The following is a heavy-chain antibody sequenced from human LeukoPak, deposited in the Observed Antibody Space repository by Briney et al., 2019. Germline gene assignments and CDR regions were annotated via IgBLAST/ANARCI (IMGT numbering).Heavy chain of an antibody. J-gene: IGHJ4*02. CDR1: GGSISRSGYH. CDR3: ARDYIAVAGTGFDY. V-gene: IGHV4-39*07. CDR2: IYYSGTT. Sequence: SETLSLTCTVSGGSISRSGYHWTWIRQPPGKRLEWIGSIYYSGTTYYSPSLESRVTMSVDTSKNQFSLKLSSVTAADTAVYYCARDYIAVAGTGFDYWGQGTLVTVSS. D-gene: IGHD6-19*01.